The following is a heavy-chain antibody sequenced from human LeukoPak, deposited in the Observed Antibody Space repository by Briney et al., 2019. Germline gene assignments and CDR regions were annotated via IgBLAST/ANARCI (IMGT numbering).Heavy chain of an antibody. J-gene: IGHJ6*02. Sequence: TLSLTCAVSGGSISSGGYYWSWIRQHPGKGLEWIGYIYYSGSTYYNPSLKSRVPISVDTSKNQFSLKLSSVTAADTAVYYCARGLALWFGELSYYYYGMDVWGQGTTVTVSS. CDR1: GGSISSGGYY. CDR2: IYYSGST. V-gene: IGHV4-31*11. CDR3: ARGLALWFGELSYYYYGMDV. D-gene: IGHD3-10*01.